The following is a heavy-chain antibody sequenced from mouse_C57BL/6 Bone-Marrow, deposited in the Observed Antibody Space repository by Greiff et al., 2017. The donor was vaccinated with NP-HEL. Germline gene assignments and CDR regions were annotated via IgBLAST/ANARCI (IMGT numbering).Heavy chain of an antibody. Sequence: VQLKQSGPVLVKPGASVKMSCKASGYTFTDYYMNWVKQSHGKSLEWIGVINPYNGGTSYNQKFKGKATLTVDKSSSTAYMELNSLTSEDSAVYYCARENYSNWFYAMDYWGQGTSVTVSS. J-gene: IGHJ4*01. CDR3: ARENYSNWFYAMDY. CDR1: GYTFTDYY. D-gene: IGHD2-5*01. CDR2: INPYNGGT. V-gene: IGHV1-19*01.